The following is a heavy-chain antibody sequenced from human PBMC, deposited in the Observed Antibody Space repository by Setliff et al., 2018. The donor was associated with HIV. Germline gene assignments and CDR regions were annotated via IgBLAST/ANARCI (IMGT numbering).Heavy chain of an antibody. CDR2: IYYSGST. CDR3: ARQSVRHDAFDI. J-gene: IGHJ3*02. Sequence: SETLSLTCTVSGGSISSSSYYWGWIRQPPGKGLEWIGSIYYSGSTYYNPSLKSRVTISVDTFKNQFSLKLSSVTAADTAVYYCARQSVRHDAFDIWGQGTMVTVSS. CDR1: GGSISSSSYY. D-gene: IGHD4-17*01. V-gene: IGHV4-39*01.